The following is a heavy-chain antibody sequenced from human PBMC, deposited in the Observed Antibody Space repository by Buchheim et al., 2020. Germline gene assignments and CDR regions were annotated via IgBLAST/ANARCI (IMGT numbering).Heavy chain of an antibody. CDR1: GFTFSSYG. CDR2: IWYDGSNK. D-gene: IGHD3-3*02. CDR3: ARNGIGWAATGILSWFDP. V-gene: IGHV3-33*01. J-gene: IGHJ5*02. Sequence: QVQLVESGGGVVQPGRSLRLSCAASGFTFSSYGMHWVRQAPGKGLEWVAVIWYDGSNKYYADSVKGRFTISRDNSKNTLYLQMNSLRAEDTAVYYCARNGIGWAATGILSWFDPWGQGTL.